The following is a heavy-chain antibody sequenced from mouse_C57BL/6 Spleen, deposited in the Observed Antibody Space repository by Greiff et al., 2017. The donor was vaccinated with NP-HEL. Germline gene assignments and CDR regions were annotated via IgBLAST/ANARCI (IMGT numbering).Heavy chain of an antibody. Sequence: QVQLQQSGAELVKPGASVKLSCKASGYTFTSYWMQWVKQRPGQGLEWIGEIDPSDSYTNYNQKFKGKATLTVDTSSSTAYMQLSSLTSEDSAVYYCARSRIHYYGSSYGYFDVWGTGTTVTVSS. CDR3: ARSRIHYYGSSYGYFDV. CDR2: IDPSDSYT. CDR1: GYTFTSYW. D-gene: IGHD1-1*01. V-gene: IGHV1-50*01. J-gene: IGHJ1*03.